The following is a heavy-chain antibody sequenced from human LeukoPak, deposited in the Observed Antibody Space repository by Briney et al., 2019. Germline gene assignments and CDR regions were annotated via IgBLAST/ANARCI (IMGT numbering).Heavy chain of an antibody. Sequence: GGSLRLSCAASGFTFRNYVMSWVRLAPGKGLEWVSGLNTDGAWIYYADSVKGRFTISRDNSKNTLYLQMNSLGAEDTAVYYCAKVYGSGSYYDAFDIWGQGTMVTVSS. CDR1: GFTFRNYV. J-gene: IGHJ3*02. V-gene: IGHV3-23*01. CDR2: LNTDGAWI. D-gene: IGHD3-10*01. CDR3: AKVYGSGSYYDAFDI.